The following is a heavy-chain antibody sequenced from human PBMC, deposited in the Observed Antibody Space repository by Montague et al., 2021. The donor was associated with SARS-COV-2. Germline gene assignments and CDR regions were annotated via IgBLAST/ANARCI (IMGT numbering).Heavy chain of an antibody. CDR1: GGSITDRTYY. V-gene: IGHV4-39*01. Sequence: SETLSLTCSVSGGSITDRTYYWGCIRQSPGKGQEWLGAIDYSGTTYYXXYLKSRVTISLDTAKNQFSLKMTSVTAADTAVYYCARHWGIAAAGNWGQGTLVTVAS. CDR2: IDYSGTT. CDR3: ARHWGIAAAGN. D-gene: IGHD6-13*01. J-gene: IGHJ4*02.